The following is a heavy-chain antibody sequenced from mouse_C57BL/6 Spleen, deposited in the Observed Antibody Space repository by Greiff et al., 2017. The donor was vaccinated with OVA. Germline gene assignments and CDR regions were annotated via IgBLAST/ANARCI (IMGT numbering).Heavy chain of an antibody. J-gene: IGHJ4*01. V-gene: IGHV1-64*01. CDR3: ARASIYDGYYDYYAMDY. CDR2: IHPNSGST. CDR1: GYTFTSYW. Sequence: QVQLKQPGAELVKPGASVKLSCKASGYTFTSYWMHWVKQRPGQGLEWIGMIHPNSGSTNYNEKFKSKATLTVDKSSSTAYMQLSSLTSEDSAVYYCARASIYDGYYDYYAMDYWGQGTSVTVSS. D-gene: IGHD2-3*01.